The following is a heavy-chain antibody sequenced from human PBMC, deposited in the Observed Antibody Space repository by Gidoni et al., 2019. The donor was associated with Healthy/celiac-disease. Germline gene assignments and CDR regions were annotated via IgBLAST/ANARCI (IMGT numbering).Heavy chain of an antibody. J-gene: IGHJ4*02. CDR2: IWYDGSNK. Sequence: VQLVESGGGVVQPGRSLILFCAASGFPFRSYGVNWVRQAPGKGLEGVAVIWYDGSNKYYADSVKGRFTISRDNSKNTLYLQMNSLRAEDTAVYYCARDGRYCSGGSCSWGFDYWGQGTLVTVSS. D-gene: IGHD2-15*01. CDR3: ARDGRYCSGGSCSWGFDY. CDR1: GFPFRSYG. V-gene: IGHV3-33*01.